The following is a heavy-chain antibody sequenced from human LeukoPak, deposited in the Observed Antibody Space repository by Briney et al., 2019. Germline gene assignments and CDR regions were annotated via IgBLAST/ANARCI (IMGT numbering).Heavy chain of an antibody. CDR2: ISYDGSNK. Sequence: GGSLRLSCAASGFTFSSCGMHWVRQAPGKGLEWVAVISYDGSNKYYADSVKGRFTISRDNSKNTLFLQMNSLRAEDTAVYYCARDGPDRGYYYYGMDVWGQGTTVTVSS. CDR1: GFTFSSCG. V-gene: IGHV3-30*03. D-gene: IGHD5-12*01. CDR3: ARDGPDRGYYYYGMDV. J-gene: IGHJ6*02.